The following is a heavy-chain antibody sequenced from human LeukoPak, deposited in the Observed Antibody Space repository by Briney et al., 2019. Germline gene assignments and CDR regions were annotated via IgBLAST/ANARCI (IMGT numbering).Heavy chain of an antibody. CDR1: GGSISSSNW. V-gene: IGHV4-4*02. D-gene: IGHD1-26*01. Sequence: PSETLSLTCAVSGGSISSSNWWSWVRQPPGKGLEWIGEIYHSGSTNYNPSLKSRVAISVDKSKNQFSLKLSSVTAADTAVYYCARKPLVGATPIWLNDAFDIWGQGTMVTVSS. J-gene: IGHJ3*02. CDR3: ARKPLVGATPIWLNDAFDI. CDR2: IYHSGST.